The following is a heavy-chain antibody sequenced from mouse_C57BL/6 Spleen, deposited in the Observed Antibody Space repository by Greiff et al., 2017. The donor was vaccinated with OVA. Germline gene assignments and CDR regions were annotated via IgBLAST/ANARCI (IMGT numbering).Heavy chain of an antibody. V-gene: IGHV1-50*01. CDR2: IDPSDSYT. Sequence: QVQPQQPGAELVKPGASVKLSCKASGYTFTSYWMQWVKQRPGQGLEWIGEIDPSDSYTNYNQKFKGKATLTVDTSSSTAYMQLSSLTSEDSAVYYCARNYYGSSNPYYFDYWGQGTTLTVSS. J-gene: IGHJ2*01. CDR3: ARNYYGSSNPYYFDY. D-gene: IGHD1-1*01. CDR1: GYTFTSYW.